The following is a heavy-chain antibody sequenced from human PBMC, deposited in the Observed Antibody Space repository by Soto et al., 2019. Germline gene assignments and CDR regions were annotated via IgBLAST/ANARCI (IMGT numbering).Heavy chain of an antibody. V-gene: IGHV3-21*01. CDR3: ARDRPIKIVPAATPNYYYYYMDV. CDR2: ISSSSSYI. D-gene: IGHD2-2*01. CDR1: GFTFSSYS. J-gene: IGHJ6*03. Sequence: GGSLRLSCAASGFTFSSYSMNWVRQAPGKGLEWVSSISSSSSYIYYADSVKGRFTISRDNAKNSLYLQMNSLRAEDTAVYYCARDRPIKIVPAATPNYYYYYMDVWGKGTTVTVSS.